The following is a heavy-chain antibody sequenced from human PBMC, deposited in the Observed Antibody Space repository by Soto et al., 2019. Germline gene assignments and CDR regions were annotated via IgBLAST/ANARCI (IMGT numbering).Heavy chain of an antibody. D-gene: IGHD1-26*01. CDR3: ARGDRGAFDI. CDR2: IHSDGSST. Sequence: EVQLVESGGGLVQPGESLRLSCAASGFTFSYYWMHWVRQAPGKGLVWVSRIHSDGSSTTYADSVKGRFPISRDNSRNTVYLQMNSLRVEDTGVYYCARGDRGAFDIWGQGTVVTVSS. V-gene: IGHV3-74*01. CDR1: GFTFSYYW. J-gene: IGHJ3*02.